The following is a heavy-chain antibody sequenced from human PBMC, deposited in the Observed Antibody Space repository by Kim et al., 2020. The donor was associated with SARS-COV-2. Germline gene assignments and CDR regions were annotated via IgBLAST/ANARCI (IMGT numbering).Heavy chain of an antibody. CDR3: ARTDLQWLVRWYFDI. J-gene: IGHJ3*02. V-gene: IGHV4-39*07. D-gene: IGHD6-19*01. Sequence: SETLSLTCTVSGGSISSSSYYWSWIRQPPGKGLEWNGSIYYSRSTNYNPSLKSRVTISVDTSKNHFSLKLSSVTAADTAVYYCARTDLQWLVRWYFDIWG. CDR1: GGSISSSSYY. CDR2: IYYSRST.